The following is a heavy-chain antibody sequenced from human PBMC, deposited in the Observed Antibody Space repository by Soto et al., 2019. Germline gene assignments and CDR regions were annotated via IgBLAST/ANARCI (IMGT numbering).Heavy chain of an antibody. CDR2: KYYSGAT. CDR1: GGSIKSDYY. Sequence: PSETLSLTCTVSGGSIKSDYYWAWVRQFPGGGLQWMGYKYYSGATDSDPSLERRVSFSVDMSKNQFSLNLTSVTVADTAVYYSARGRPNYFDYGLDVWGQGIPVTVSS. J-gene: IGHJ6*02. CDR3: ARGRPNYFDYGLDV. V-gene: IGHV4-30-4*01.